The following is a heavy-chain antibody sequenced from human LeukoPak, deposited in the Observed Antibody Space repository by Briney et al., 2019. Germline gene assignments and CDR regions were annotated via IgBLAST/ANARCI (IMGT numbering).Heavy chain of an antibody. V-gene: IGHV3-23*01. J-gene: IGHJ3*02. D-gene: IGHD3-10*01. CDR2: ISGSGGST. CDR3: AKDGSGSYRGDAFDI. Sequence: GGSLRLSCAASGFTFSSYAMSWVRQAPGRGLEWVSAISGSGGSTDYADSVKGRLTISRYNSKNTLYLQMNSLRAEDTAVYYCAKDGSGSYRGDAFDIWGQGTMVTVSS. CDR1: GFTFSSYA.